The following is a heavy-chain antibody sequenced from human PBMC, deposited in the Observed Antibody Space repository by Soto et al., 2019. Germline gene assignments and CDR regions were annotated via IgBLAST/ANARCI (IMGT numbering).Heavy chain of an antibody. J-gene: IGHJ4*02. V-gene: IGHV5-10-1*01. D-gene: IGHD3-3*01. CDR3: ARSQDFWSDPEVGV. CDR2: FDPSDSYT. Sequence: GESLKISCKGSGYSFTSYWISWVRQMPGKGLEWMGRFDPSDSYTNYSPSFQGHVTSSADKSISTAYLQWSSLKASDTAMYYCARSQDFWSDPEVGVWGQGTLVTVSS. CDR1: GYSFTSYW.